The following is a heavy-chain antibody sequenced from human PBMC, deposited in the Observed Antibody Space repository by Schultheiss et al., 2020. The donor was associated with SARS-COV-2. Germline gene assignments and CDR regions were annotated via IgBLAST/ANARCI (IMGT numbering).Heavy chain of an antibody. D-gene: IGHD1-26*01. J-gene: IGHJ4*02. CDR2: LYYSGST. CDR1: AGSFSDYY. V-gene: IGHV4-34*01. CDR3: ARGGRGVRVGTTGDY. Sequence: SETLSLTCAVSAGSFSDYYWSWIRQHPGKGLEWIGYLYYSGSTYYNPSLKSRVTISVDTSKNQFSLKLSSVTAADTAVYYCARGGRGVRVGTTGDYWGQGTLVTVSS.